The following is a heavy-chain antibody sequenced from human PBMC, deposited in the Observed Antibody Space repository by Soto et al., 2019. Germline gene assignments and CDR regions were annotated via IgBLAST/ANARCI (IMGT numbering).Heavy chain of an antibody. CDR1: GGSISSGGYY. CDR2: IYYSGST. CDR3: AKVPSRGSGSYYNPGYYYYGMDV. J-gene: IGHJ6*02. D-gene: IGHD3-10*01. V-gene: IGHV4-31*03. Sequence: SETLSLTCTVSGGSISSGGYYWSWIRQHPGKGLEWIGYIYYSGSTYYNPSLKSRVTISVDTSKNQFSLYLQMNSLRAEDTAVYYCAKVPSRGSGSYYNPGYYYYGMDVWGQRTTVTVSS.